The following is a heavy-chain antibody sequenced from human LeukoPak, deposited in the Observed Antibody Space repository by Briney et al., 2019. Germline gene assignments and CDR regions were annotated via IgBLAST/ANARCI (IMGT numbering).Heavy chain of an antibody. CDR3: ARGTYYYDSSGYYYILDY. CDR1: GYTFTSYG. D-gene: IGHD3-22*01. Sequence: ASVEVSCKASGYTFTSYGISWVRQAPGQGLEWMGWISAYNGNTNYAQKLQGRVTMTTDTSTSTAYMELRSLRSDDTAVYYCARGTYYYDSSGYYYILDYWGQGTLVTVSS. V-gene: IGHV1-18*01. J-gene: IGHJ4*02. CDR2: ISAYNGNT.